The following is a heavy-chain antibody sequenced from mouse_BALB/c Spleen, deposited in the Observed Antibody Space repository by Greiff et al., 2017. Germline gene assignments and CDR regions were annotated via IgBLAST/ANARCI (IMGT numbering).Heavy chain of an antibody. V-gene: IGHV3-2*02. J-gene: IGHJ4*01. CDR3: ARWTTVVAPYYYAMDY. CDR2: ISYSGST. D-gene: IGHD1-1*01. Sequence: EVQLQQSGPGLVKPSQSLSLTCTVTGYSITSDYAWNWIRQFPGNKLEWMGYISYSGSTSYNPSLKSRISITRDTSKNQFFLQLNSVTTEDTATYYCARWTTVVAPYYYAMDYWGQGTSVTVSS. CDR1: GYSITSDYA.